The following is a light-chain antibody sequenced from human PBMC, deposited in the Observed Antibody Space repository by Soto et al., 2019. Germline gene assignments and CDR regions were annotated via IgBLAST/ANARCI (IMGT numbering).Light chain of an antibody. J-gene: IGKJ4*01. V-gene: IGKV1-39*01. CDR3: QQNYRTPPT. Sequence: DSQMTQSPSSLSASVGDRVTITCRAGQSILNYLSWYQLKPGKAPRLLMYGAASLQSGVPSRFSGSGSGTDFTLTISGLLPEDFATYYCQQNYRTPPTFGGGTKVDIK. CDR2: GAA. CDR1: QSILNY.